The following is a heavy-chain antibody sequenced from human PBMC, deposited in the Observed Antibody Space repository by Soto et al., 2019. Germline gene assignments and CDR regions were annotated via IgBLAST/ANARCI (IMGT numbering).Heavy chain of an antibody. V-gene: IGHV1-18*01. J-gene: IGHJ4*02. CDR1: GYTFTSYG. D-gene: IGHD1-1*01. Sequence: QVQLVQSGAEVKRPGASVKVSCKASGYTFTSYGINWVRQAPGQGLEWMGWISGYTGNTNYAQKLQGRVTMTTDKSMSTAYMELRSLISDDTAMYYCAKGTGTTSEASLFDYWGQGTLVTVSS. CDR3: AKGTGTTSEASLFDY. CDR2: ISGYTGNT.